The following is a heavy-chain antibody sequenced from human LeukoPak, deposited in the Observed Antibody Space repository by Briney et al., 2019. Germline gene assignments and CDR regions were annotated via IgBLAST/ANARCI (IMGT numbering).Heavy chain of an antibody. CDR3: ARAEASVTAFDF. D-gene: IGHD2-21*02. CDR2: ISSSGDTI. J-gene: IGHJ4*02. Sequence: GGSLRLSCAASGFTFSSYEIIWVRQAPGKGLEWVSYISSSGDTIYYADSVKGRLTISRDNAKNSLYLQMNTLRAEDTATYYCARAEASVTAFDFWGQGSLVTVSS. CDR1: GFTFSSYE. V-gene: IGHV3-48*03.